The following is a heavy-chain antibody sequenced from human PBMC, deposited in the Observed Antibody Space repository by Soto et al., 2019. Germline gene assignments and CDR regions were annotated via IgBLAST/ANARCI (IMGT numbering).Heavy chain of an antibody. Sequence: SETLSLTCTGSGGSISSYYWSWIRQPPGKGLEWIGYSYYSGSTNYNPSLKSRVTISVDTSKNQFSLKLSSVTAADTAVYYCAKDSGYNYGYFRWFDPWGQGTLVTVS. CDR1: GGSISSYY. CDR2: SYYSGST. V-gene: IGHV4-59*01. D-gene: IGHD5-18*01. CDR3: AKDSGYNYGYFRWFDP. J-gene: IGHJ5*02.